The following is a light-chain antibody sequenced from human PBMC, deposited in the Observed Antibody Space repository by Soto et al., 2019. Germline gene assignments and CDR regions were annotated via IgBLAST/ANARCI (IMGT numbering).Light chain of an antibody. J-gene: IGKJ4*01. CDR3: QQSYSIFT. V-gene: IGKV1-39*01. CDR1: QSITSY. CDR2: AAS. Sequence: DMQLTQSPSSLSASVGDRVTITCRTSQSITSYMNWYQQKTGKAPKLLIYAASTLQNGVSSRFSGSVSGTDFTLTISNLHPEDFATYYCQQSYSIFTFGGWTKLELK.